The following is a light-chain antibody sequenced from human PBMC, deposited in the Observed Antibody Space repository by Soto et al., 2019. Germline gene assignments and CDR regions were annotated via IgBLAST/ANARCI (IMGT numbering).Light chain of an antibody. V-gene: IGLV2-8*01. Sequence: QSALTQPTSASGSPGQSVTISCTGTKNDIGVYDFVSWYQHHPGKAPRLIIYEVVQRPSGVPDRFSGSKSGNTASLTVSGLQAADAADYFCKSYAGSNTYVFGSGTKLTVL. J-gene: IGLJ1*01. CDR3: KSYAGSNTYV. CDR2: EVV. CDR1: KNDIGVYDF.